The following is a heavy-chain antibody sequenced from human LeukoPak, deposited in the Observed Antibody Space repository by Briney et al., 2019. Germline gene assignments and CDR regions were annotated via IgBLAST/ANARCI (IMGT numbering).Heavy chain of an antibody. J-gene: IGHJ4*02. CDR2: ISTSGSTT. CDR3: ARGALHVFNY. Sequence: GGSLRLSCAASGFTFSDYEINWVRQAPGKGLEWISCISTSGSTTYYADSVKGRFTISRDNAKNSLFLQMNTLTAEDTAVYYCARGALHVFNYWGQGTPVTVSS. CDR1: GFTFSDYE. V-gene: IGHV3-48*03. D-gene: IGHD3-10*02.